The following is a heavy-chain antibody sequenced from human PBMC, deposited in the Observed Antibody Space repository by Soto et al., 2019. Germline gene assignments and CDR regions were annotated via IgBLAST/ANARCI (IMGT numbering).Heavy chain of an antibody. CDR2: ISGSGGST. V-gene: IGHV3-23*01. D-gene: IGHD6-19*01. CDR1: GFTFSSYA. CDR3: AKDSYSSGWYGFPYYDYMDV. J-gene: IGHJ6*03. Sequence: GGSLRLSCAASGFTFSSYAMSWVRQAPGKGLEWVSAISGSGGSTYYADSVKGRFTISRDNSKNTLYLQMNSLRAEDTAVYYCAKDSYSSGWYGFPYYDYMDVWGKGTTVTVSS.